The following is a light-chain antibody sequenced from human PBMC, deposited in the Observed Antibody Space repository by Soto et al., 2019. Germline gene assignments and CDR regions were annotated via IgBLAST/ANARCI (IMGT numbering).Light chain of an antibody. CDR2: DAS. Sequence: DIQMTQSPSTLSASVGDRVTITCLASQSISSWLAWYQQKPGKAPKLLIYDASSLESGVPSRFSGSGSGTEFTHTISSLQPDDFATYYCQQYNSYPWTFGQGTKVDIK. CDR1: QSISSW. V-gene: IGKV1-5*01. CDR3: QQYNSYPWT. J-gene: IGKJ1*01.